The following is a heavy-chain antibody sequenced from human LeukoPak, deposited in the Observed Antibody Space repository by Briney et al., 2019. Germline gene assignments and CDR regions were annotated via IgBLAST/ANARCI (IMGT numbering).Heavy chain of an antibody. CDR1: GFTVSSNY. CDR2: IYSGGST. D-gene: IGHD2-2*01. J-gene: IGHJ4*02. CDR3: ARGPSSDLVVIGY. Sequence: GGSLTLSCAASGFTVSSNYMSWVRQAPGKGLEWVSVIYSGGSTYYADSVKGRFTISRDNSKNTVHLQMNSLRAGDTAVYYCARGPSSDLVVIGYWGQGTLVTVSS. V-gene: IGHV3-66*01.